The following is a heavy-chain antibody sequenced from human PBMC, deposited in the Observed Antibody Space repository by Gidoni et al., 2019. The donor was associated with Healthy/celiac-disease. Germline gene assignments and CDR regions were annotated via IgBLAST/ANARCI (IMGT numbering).Heavy chain of an antibody. CDR1: GFTFSDYY. J-gene: IGHJ4*02. D-gene: IGHD3-10*01. V-gene: IGHV3-11*06. CDR2: ISSSSSYT. Sequence: QVQLVESGGGLVKPGGSLRLSCAASGFTFSDYYMSWIRQAPGKGLEWVSYISSSSSYTNYADSVKGRFTISRDNAKNSLYLQMNSLRAEDTAVYYCAREPSGFGESYQFDYWGQGTLVTVSS. CDR3: AREPSGFGESYQFDY.